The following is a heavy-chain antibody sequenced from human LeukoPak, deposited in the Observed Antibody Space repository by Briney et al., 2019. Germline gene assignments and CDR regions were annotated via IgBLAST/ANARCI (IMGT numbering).Heavy chain of an antibody. Sequence: GGSLRLSCAASGFTFSNYAMSWVRQAPGKGLEWVSAISGSGGSTYYADSVKGRFTISRDNYKKTLYLQMNSLRAEDTAVYYCAKDLEWNYRNFVYWGQGTLVTVSS. CDR1: GFTFSNYA. V-gene: IGHV3-23*01. CDR3: AKDLEWNYRNFVY. CDR2: ISGSGGST. D-gene: IGHD1-7*01. J-gene: IGHJ4*02.